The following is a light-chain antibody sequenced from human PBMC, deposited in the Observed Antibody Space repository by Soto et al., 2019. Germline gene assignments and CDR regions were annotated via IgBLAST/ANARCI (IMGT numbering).Light chain of an antibody. CDR2: GST. CDR1: QSVSNNY. CDR3: QQYRSSPPYT. J-gene: IGKJ2*01. V-gene: IGKV3-20*01. Sequence: EVVLTQSPGTLSLSPGERATLSCRASQSVSNNYLAWYQQKRGQSPKLLIFGSTDRATGIPGMFSGSGSGTHFTLTISSLEPEDFAVYYCQQYRSSPPYTFGQGTKLEIK.